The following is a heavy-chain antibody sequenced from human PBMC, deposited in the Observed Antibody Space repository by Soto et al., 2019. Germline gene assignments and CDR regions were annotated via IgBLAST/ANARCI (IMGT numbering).Heavy chain of an antibody. CDR2: MYHRGSS. J-gene: IGHJ4*02. Sequence: SETLSLTCTVSGGSISSYYWSWIRQPPGKGLEWIGFMYHRGSSNYTPSLMSRVTISVDKSMNQFSLKLSSVTAADTAVYYCAARRTGSTRHLDDWGQGTLVTVSS. CDR1: GGSISSYY. D-gene: IGHD3-9*01. CDR3: AARRTGSTRHLDD. V-gene: IGHV4-59*12.